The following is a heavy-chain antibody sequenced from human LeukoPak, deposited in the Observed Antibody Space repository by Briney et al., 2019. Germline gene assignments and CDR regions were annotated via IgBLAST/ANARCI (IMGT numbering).Heavy chain of an antibody. Sequence: SETLSLTCTVSGGSITSYYWSWIRQPAGKGPEWIGRIYASGSTNYNPSLKSRVTMSVDTSKNQFSLRLNSVTAADTAVYYCARGDRAVAGAWGWFDPWGQGTLVPSPQ. CDR3: ARGDRAVAGAWGWFDP. CDR2: IYASGST. CDR1: GGSITSYY. D-gene: IGHD6-19*01. V-gene: IGHV4-4*07. J-gene: IGHJ5*02.